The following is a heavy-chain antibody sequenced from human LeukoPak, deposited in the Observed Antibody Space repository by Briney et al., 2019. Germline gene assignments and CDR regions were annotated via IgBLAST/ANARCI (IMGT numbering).Heavy chain of an antibody. CDR1: GFTVRSNY. V-gene: IGHV3-53*01. J-gene: IGHJ3*02. CDR3: VAAGRRAFDI. CDR2: IYSGGST. Sequence: PGGSLRLSCAASGFTVRSNYMSWVRQAPGKGLEWVSVIYSGGSTYYADSVKGRFTISRDNSKNTLYLQMNSLRAEDTAVYYCVAAGRRAFDIWGQGTMVTVSS. D-gene: IGHD6-13*01.